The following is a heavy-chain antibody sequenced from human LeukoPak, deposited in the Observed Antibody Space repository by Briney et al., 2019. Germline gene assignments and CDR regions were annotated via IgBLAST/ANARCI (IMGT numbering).Heavy chain of an antibody. Sequence: ASVKVSCKASGYTFTSYGISWVRQAPGQGLEWMGWTSAYNGNTNYAQKLQGRVTMTTDTSTSTAYMELRSLRSDDTAVYYCARATSPKRGYSGYGNYYFDYWGQGTLVTVSS. V-gene: IGHV1-18*01. CDR2: TSAYNGNT. J-gene: IGHJ4*02. D-gene: IGHD5-12*01. CDR1: GYTFTSYG. CDR3: ARATSPKRGYSGYGNYYFDY.